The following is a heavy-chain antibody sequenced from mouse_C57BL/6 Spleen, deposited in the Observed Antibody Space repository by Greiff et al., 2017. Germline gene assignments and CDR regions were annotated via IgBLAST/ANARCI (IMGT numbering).Heavy chain of an antibody. CDR2: IWSDGST. Sequence: VQRVESGPGLVAPSQSLSITCTVSGFSLTSYGVHWVRQPPGKGLEWLVVIWSDGSTTYNSALKSRLSISKDNSKSQVFLKMNSLQTDDTAMYYCARHPLSYYYAMDYWGQGTSVTVSS. CDR1: GFSLTSYG. V-gene: IGHV2-6-1*01. J-gene: IGHJ4*01. CDR3: ARHPLSYYYAMDY.